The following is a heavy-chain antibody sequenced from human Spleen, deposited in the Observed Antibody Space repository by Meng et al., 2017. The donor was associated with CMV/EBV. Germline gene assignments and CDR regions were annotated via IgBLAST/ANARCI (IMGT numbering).Heavy chain of an antibody. J-gene: IGHJ6*02. CDR1: GGSVSRSSYY. Sequence: GGSVSRSSYYWGWIRQPPGKGLEWIGHIYDSGSTYYNPSLKSRVTISTDTSKNQFSLKVSPVTAADTAVFYCAARPYVYYYYGMDVWGQGTTVTVSS. D-gene: IGHD3-10*02. CDR2: IYDSGST. V-gene: IGHV4-39*07. CDR3: AARPYVYYYYGMDV.